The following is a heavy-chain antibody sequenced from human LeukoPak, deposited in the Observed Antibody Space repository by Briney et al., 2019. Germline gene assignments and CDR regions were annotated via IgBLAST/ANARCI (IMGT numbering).Heavy chain of an antibody. D-gene: IGHD3-22*01. Sequence: GGSLRLSCVASGFIFSSYGMYWVRQAPRKGLEWISSISSSGKTTHYADSVQGRFTISRDDAKNSVYLQMNSLRVEDTAVYYCANGDSRTWYGAGDYWGQGTLVTVSS. CDR1: GFIFSSYG. CDR2: ISSSGKTT. V-gene: IGHV3-48*03. J-gene: IGHJ4*02. CDR3: ANGDSRTWYGAGDY.